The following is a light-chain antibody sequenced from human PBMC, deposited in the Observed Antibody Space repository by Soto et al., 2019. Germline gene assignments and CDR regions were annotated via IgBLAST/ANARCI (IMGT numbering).Light chain of an antibody. V-gene: IGKV3-20*01. CDR2: GAS. CDR1: QSLSSNS. J-gene: IGKJ2*01. Sequence: EIVLTQSPGTLSLSPGERATLSCGASQSLSSNSLAWYQQKPGQAPRLLIYGASSRATGIPDRFSGSGSGTDFTLTISRREPKDFAVYYCQQYGTSPYTFGQGTKLEIK. CDR3: QQYGTSPYT.